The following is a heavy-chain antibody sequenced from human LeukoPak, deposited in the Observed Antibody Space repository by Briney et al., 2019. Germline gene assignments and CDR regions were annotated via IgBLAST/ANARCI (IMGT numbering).Heavy chain of an antibody. CDR2: IWYDGTNK. CDR3: AKVHRDFWSGHPMGGYFDP. V-gene: IGHV3-33*06. CDR1: GFSFSTYA. Sequence: GGSLRLSCAAAGFSFSTYAMHWLRQAPGKGVEWVAVIWYDGTNKYYADSVKGRFTISRDNSKNTLYLQMNSLRVEDTAVYYWAKVHRDFWSGHPMGGYFDPWAQGSLVTVSS. D-gene: IGHD3-3*01. J-gene: IGHJ4*02.